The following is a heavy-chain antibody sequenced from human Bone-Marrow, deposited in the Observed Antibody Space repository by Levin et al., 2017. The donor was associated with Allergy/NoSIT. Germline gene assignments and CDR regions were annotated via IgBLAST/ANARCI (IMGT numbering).Heavy chain of an antibody. J-gene: IGHJ6*03. Sequence: PSETLSLTCTVSGGSISSGGYYWSWIRQHPGKGLEWIGYIYYSGSTYYNPSLKSRVTISVDTSKNQFSLKLSSVTAADTAVYYCARFYGDPVLNPGYYYYMDVWGKGTTVTVSS. CDR1: GGSISSGGYY. D-gene: IGHD4-17*01. CDR2: IYYSGST. CDR3: ARFYGDPVLNPGYYYYMDV. V-gene: IGHV4-31*03.